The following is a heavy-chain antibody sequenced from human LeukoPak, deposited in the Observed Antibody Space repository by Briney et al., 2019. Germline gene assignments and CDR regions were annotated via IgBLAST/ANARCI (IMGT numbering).Heavy chain of an antibody. J-gene: IGHJ2*01. Sequence: PSETLSLTCSVSGGSISSYSWNWIRQPAGKGLEWIGRFYTSGTTNYNPSLKSRVTMLIDTSKNQVSLKMRSVTAADTAVYYCARTVVTLDWYFDLWGRGTLVSVSS. CDR1: GGSISSYS. CDR2: FYTSGTT. D-gene: IGHD4-23*01. V-gene: IGHV4-4*07. CDR3: ARTVVTLDWYFDL.